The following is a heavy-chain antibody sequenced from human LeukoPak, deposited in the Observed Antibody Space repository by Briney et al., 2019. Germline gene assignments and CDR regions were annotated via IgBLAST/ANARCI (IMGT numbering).Heavy chain of an antibody. CDR1: GYTFAIYG. CDR3: ARDYCTRGGDCYKEDLFDP. V-gene: IGHV1-18*01. CDR2: ISPYDGDT. J-gene: IGHJ5*02. Sequence: AASVKVSCKASGYTFAIYGISWVRHAPGQGLEWMAWISPYDGDTNYAQNFEGRVTMTTETSTSTAYMELRSLRSDDTAIYYCARDYCTRGGDCYKEDLFDPWGQGTLVTVSS. D-gene: IGHD2-21*02.